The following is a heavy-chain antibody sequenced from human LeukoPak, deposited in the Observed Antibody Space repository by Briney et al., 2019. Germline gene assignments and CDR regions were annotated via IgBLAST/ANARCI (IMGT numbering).Heavy chain of an antibody. CDR1: GFTFSSYG. D-gene: IGHD2-15*01. V-gene: IGHV3-33*06. Sequence: GRSLRLSCATSGFTFSSYGMHWVRQAPGKGLEWVAVIWYDGSNKYYADSVKGRFTISRDNSKSTLYLQMNSPRAEDTAVYYCAKDGAGWTHYFDYWGQGTLVTVSS. CDR2: IWYDGSNK. J-gene: IGHJ4*02. CDR3: AKDGAGWTHYFDY.